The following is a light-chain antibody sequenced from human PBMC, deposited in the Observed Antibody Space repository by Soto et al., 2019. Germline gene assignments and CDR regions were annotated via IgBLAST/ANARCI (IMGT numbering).Light chain of an antibody. CDR3: QQYHDTGT. V-gene: IGKV3-20*01. CDR1: QSISSTF. CDR2: GAS. J-gene: IGKJ1*01. Sequence: EIVLAQSPATLSLSPGERATLSCRASQSISSTFLAWYQQKPGQAPRLLISGASSRATGIPDRFSGSGSGTEFTLTISRLEPEDFAFYYCQQYHDTGTFGQGTKV.